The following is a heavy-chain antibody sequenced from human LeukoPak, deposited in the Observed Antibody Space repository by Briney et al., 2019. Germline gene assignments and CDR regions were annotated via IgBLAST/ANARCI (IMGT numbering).Heavy chain of an antibody. D-gene: IGHD3-22*01. Sequence: ASVKVSCKASGGTFSSYAISWVRQAPGPGLEWMGRIIPILGIANYAQKLQGRVTITADKSTSTAYMELSSLRSEDTAVYYCARDGYYYDSSGYYSDYWGQGTLVTVSS. CDR2: IIPILGIA. V-gene: IGHV1-69*04. J-gene: IGHJ4*02. CDR1: GGTFSSYA. CDR3: ARDGYYYDSSGYYSDY.